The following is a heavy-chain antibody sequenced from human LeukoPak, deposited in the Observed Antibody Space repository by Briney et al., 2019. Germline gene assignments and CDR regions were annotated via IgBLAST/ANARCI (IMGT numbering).Heavy chain of an antibody. J-gene: IGHJ4*02. CDR3: ARDPGYSSGWYNFDY. CDR1: GFTFSSYA. D-gene: IGHD6-19*01. CDR2: ISYDGSNK. Sequence: QPGGSLRLSCAASGFTFSSYAMHWVRQAPGKRLWWVAVISYDGSNKYYAESMKGRFTIARENSKNTLYLQMNSLRAEDTAVYYRARDPGYSSGWYNFDYWGQGTLVTVSS. V-gene: IGHV3-30*04.